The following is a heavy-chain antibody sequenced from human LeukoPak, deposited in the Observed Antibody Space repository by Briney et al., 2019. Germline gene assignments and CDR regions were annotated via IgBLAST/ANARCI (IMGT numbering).Heavy chain of an antibody. CDR1: AGSFSVYY. D-gene: IGHD5-18*01. CDR3: TMDGYEGDN. V-gene: IGHV4-34*01. J-gene: IGHJ4*02. Sequence: SETLSLTCAVSAGSFSVYYWSWIRQPPGKGLEWMGDINHRGRTNYNPPPKSRVAIPADKSKTRFSLKRRSMTAAARAGYYSTMDGYEGDNWGQGTLVTVSS. CDR2: INHRGRT.